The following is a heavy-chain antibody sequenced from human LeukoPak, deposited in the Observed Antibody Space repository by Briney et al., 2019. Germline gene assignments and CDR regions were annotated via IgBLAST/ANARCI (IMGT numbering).Heavy chain of an antibody. CDR3: ARWRIVVVPAARLTYYYYGMDV. Sequence: SETLSLTCAVYGGSFSGYYWSWIRQPPEKGREWIGEINHSGSTNYNPSLKSRVTISVDTSKNQFSLKLSSVTAADTAVYYCARWRIVVVPAARLTYYYYGMDVWGQGTTVTVSS. D-gene: IGHD2-2*01. CDR1: GGSFSGYY. CDR2: INHSGST. J-gene: IGHJ6*02. V-gene: IGHV4-34*01.